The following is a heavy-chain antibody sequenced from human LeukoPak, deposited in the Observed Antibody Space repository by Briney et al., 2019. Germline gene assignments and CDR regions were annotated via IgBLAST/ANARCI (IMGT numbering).Heavy chain of an antibody. D-gene: IGHD6-6*01. CDR1: GFTFSSYS. V-gene: IGHV3-21*04. J-gene: IGHJ4*02. CDR2: ISSSSSYI. Sequence: GGSLRLSCAASGFTFSSYSMNWVRQAPGKGLEWVSSISSSSSYIYYADSVKGRFTISRDNAKNSLYLQMNSLRAEDTAVYYCAKDRYSSSPKYYFDYWGQGTLVTVSS. CDR3: AKDRYSSSPKYYFDY.